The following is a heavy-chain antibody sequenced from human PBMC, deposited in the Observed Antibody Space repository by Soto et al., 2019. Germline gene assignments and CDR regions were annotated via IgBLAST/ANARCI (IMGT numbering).Heavy chain of an antibody. J-gene: IGHJ6*02. Sequence: GSLKIARAGSGFTLSAYWMHWVRTAPGKGLVWISRRSSDGTTSDYADSVKGRFTISRDNAKSTVLLEMSSLRADDTAVYYCAKDGASGSYPPYYYFGMDVWGQGTTVTVSS. V-gene: IGHV3-74*01. CDR3: AKDGASGSYPPYYYFGMDV. CDR2: RSSDGTTS. CDR1: GFTLSAYW. D-gene: IGHD1-26*01.